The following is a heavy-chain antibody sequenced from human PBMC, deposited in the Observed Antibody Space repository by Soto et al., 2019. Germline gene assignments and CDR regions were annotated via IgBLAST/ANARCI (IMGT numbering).Heavy chain of an antibody. CDR1: GGSISSYY. V-gene: IGHV4-59*12. D-gene: IGHD3-16*02. Sequence: SETLSLTCTVSGGSISSYYWSWIRQPPGKGLEWIGYIYHSGSTNYNPSLKSRVTISVDTSKNQFSLKLSSVTAADTAVYYCARVRAVYDYVWGSYRYPLHVLDFRGQGSSVIVSS. CDR2: IYHSGST. CDR3: ARVRAVYDYVWGSYRYPLHVLDF. J-gene: IGHJ6*02.